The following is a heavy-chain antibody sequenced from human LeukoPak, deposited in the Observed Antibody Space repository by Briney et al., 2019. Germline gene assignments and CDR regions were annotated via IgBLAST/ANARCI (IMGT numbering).Heavy chain of an antibody. Sequence: GGSLRLSCAASGFTFSSYAMSWVRQAPGKGLEWVSAISGSGGSTYYADSVKGRFTTSRDNSKNTLYLQMNSLRAEDTAVYYCAKVGIKLVVPEYYFDYWGQGTLVTVSS. CDR3: AKVGIKLVVPEYYFDY. V-gene: IGHV3-23*01. CDR2: ISGSGGST. D-gene: IGHD1-1*01. J-gene: IGHJ4*02. CDR1: GFTFSSYA.